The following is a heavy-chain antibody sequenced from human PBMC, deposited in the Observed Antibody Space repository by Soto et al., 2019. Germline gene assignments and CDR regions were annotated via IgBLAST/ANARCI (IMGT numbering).Heavy chain of an antibody. J-gene: IGHJ6*02. CDR3: ARPEYSSSSGYHYGMDV. V-gene: IGHV5-10-1*01. D-gene: IGHD6-6*01. CDR1: GYSFTSYW. Sequence: PGESLKISCKGSGYSFTSYWISWVRQMPGKGLEWMGRIDPSDSYTNYSPSFQGHVTISADKSISTAYLQWSSLKASDTAMYYCARPEYSSSSGYHYGMDVWGQGTTVTVSS. CDR2: IDPSDSYT.